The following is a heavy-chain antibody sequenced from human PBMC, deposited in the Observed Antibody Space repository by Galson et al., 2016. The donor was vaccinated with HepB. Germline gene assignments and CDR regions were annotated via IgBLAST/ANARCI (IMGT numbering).Heavy chain of an antibody. CDR2: IKQDGSEK. CDR3: AKPFLSSGLYYFDY. Sequence: SLRLSCAASGFTFSSYWMSWVRQGPGKGLEWVAIIKQDGSEKYYVDSVKGRFTVSRDNAKNSLYLQMNSLRDDDTAVYYCAKPFLSSGLYYFDYWGRGTLVTVSS. V-gene: IGHV3-7*01. J-gene: IGHJ4*02. CDR1: GFTFSSYW. D-gene: IGHD6-19*01.